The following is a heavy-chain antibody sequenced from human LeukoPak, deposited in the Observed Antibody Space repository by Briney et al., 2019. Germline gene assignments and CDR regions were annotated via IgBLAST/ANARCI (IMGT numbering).Heavy chain of an antibody. CDR2: IYYSGST. J-gene: IGHJ5*02. Sequence: SETLSLTCTVSGGSISSYYWSWIRQPPGKGLEWIGYIYYSGSTNYNPSLKSRVTISVDTSKNQFSLKLSSVTAADMAVYYCATSPGYSYGNWFDPWGQGTLVTVSS. D-gene: IGHD5-18*01. V-gene: IGHV4-59*01. CDR1: GGSISSYY. CDR3: ATSPGYSYGNWFDP.